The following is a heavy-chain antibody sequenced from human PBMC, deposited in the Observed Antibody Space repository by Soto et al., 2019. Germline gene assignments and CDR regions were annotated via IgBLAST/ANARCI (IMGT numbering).Heavy chain of an antibody. CDR3: ARVSNYDILTGYYHYYYYGMDV. Sequence: QVQLQESGPGLVKPSETLSLTCTVSGGSISSYYWSWIRQPPGKGLEWIGYIYYCGSTNYNPSLKIRVTISVDTSKNEFSLKLSSVTAEDTAVYYCARVSNYDILTGYYHYYYYGMDVWGQGTTVTVSS. D-gene: IGHD3-9*01. CDR1: GGSISSYY. V-gene: IGHV4-59*01. CDR2: IYYCGST. J-gene: IGHJ6*02.